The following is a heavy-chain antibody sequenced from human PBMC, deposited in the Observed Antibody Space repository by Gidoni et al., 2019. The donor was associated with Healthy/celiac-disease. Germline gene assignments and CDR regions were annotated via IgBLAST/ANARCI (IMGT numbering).Heavy chain of an antibody. J-gene: IGHJ4*02. Sequence: QVQLQESGPGLVKPSQTLSLTCTVSGGSISSGSYYWRWIRQPAGKGLEWIGRIYTSGSTNYNPSLKSRVTISVDTSKNQFSLKLSSVTAADTAVYYCARTSVLRYFDDYWGQGTLVTVSS. CDR1: GGSISSGSYY. V-gene: IGHV4-61*02. D-gene: IGHD3-9*01. CDR2: IYTSGST. CDR3: ARTSVLRYFDDY.